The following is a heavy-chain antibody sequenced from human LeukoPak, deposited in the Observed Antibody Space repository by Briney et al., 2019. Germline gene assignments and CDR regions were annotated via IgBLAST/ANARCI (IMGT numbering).Heavy chain of an antibody. J-gene: IGHJ4*02. CDR1: GYTFTDYY. V-gene: IGHV1-2*02. D-gene: IGHD5-12*01. CDR3: AREGSRRGFSGYAN. Sequence: GASVKVSCKASGYTFTDYYMHWVRQAPGQGLEWKGWISPNSGGTRFAQKFQGRVTMTTDTSISTAYMELSRLKSDDTAMYYCAREGSRRGFSGYANWGQGTLVTVSS. CDR2: ISPNSGGT.